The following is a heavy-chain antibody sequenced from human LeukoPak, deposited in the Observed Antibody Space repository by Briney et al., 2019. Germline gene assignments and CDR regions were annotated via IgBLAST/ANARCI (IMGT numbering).Heavy chain of an antibody. J-gene: IGHJ4*02. CDR2: ISDSGGSR. D-gene: IGHD6-19*01. Sequence: PGGSLRLSCAASGFTFSTFAMNWVRQAPGKGLEWVSAISDSGGSRYYADSVKGRFTISRDNAKNTVYLQMNSLRVEDTAVYYCAKEGGWLYYFDYWGQGSQVSVSS. CDR1: GFTFSTFA. V-gene: IGHV3-23*01. CDR3: AKEGGWLYYFDY.